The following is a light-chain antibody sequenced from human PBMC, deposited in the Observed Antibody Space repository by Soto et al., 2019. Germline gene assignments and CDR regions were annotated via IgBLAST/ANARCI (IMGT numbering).Light chain of an antibody. Sequence: EIVFTQGPGTLSLSPGERATLSCRAIQSVSNNYLAWSQQKPGQAPRLLIYGASNRATGIPDRFSGSGSGTDFTLTISRLEPEDFAVDYCQQYGSSGTFGRGTQVDI. J-gene: IGKJ4*02. CDR2: GAS. CDR1: QSVSNNY. V-gene: IGKV3-20*01. CDR3: QQYGSSGT.